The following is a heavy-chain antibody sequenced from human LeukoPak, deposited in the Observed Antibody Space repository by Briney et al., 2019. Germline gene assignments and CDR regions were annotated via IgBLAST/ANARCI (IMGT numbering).Heavy chain of an antibody. Sequence: ASVKVSCKVSGYTLTELSMHWVRQAPGKGLAWRGGFDPEDGETIYAQKFQGRVTMTEDTSTDTAYMELSSLRSEDTAVYYCATMMSSPYYYYGMDVWGQGTTVTVSS. D-gene: IGHD3-16*01. J-gene: IGHJ6*02. CDR2: FDPEDGET. V-gene: IGHV1-24*01. CDR3: ATMMSSPYYYYGMDV. CDR1: GYTLTELS.